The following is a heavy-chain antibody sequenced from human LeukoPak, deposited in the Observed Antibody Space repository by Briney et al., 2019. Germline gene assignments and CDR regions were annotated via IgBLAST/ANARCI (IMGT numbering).Heavy chain of an antibody. CDR2: IYYSGST. D-gene: IGHD4-17*01. V-gene: IGHV4-59*13. J-gene: IGHJ4*02. CDR1: GGSISSYY. CDR3: ARDTIDDYGDYVGFDY. Sequence: SETLSLTCTVSGGSISSYYWSWLRQPPGKGLEWIGYIYYSGSTNYNPPLKSRVTISVDTSKNHFSLKLSSVTAADTAVYYCARDTIDDYGDYVGFDYWGQGTLVTVSS.